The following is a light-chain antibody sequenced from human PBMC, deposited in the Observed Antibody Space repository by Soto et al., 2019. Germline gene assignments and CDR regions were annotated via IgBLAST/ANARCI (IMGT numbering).Light chain of an antibody. CDR2: DAS. CDR3: QQRSEWPIT. J-gene: IGKJ5*01. V-gene: IGKV3D-20*02. Sequence: EFVLTQSPGTLSLSPGERATLSCRASQTVRNNYLAWYQQKPGQAPRLLIYDASNRATGIPARFSGSGSGTDFTLTISSLEPEDFAVYYCQQRSEWPITFGQGTRLEIK. CDR1: QTVRNNY.